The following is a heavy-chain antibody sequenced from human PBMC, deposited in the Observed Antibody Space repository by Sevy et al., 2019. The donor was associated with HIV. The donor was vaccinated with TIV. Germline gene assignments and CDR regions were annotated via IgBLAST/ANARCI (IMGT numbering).Heavy chain of an antibody. J-gene: IGHJ3*02. CDR3: AREPCSHDIVQGAFDI. D-gene: IGHD5-12*01. CDR2: INPNSGGT. CDR1: GYTFTGYY. V-gene: IGHV1-2*02. Sequence: ASVKVSCKASGYTFTGYYMHWVRQAPGQGLEWMGWINPNSGGTNYAQKFQVRDTMTRDTSISTAYMELSRLRSDDTAVYYCAREPCSHDIVQGAFDIWGQGTMVSASS.